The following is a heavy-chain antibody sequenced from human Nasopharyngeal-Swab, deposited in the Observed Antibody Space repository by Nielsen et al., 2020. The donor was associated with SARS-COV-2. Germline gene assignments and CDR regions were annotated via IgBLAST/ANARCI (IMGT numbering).Heavy chain of an antibody. J-gene: IGHJ4*02. CDR3: ARDPGFGYYYDSSGYYDY. V-gene: IGHV3-48*03. D-gene: IGHD3-22*01. CDR1: GFPFSSYE. CDR2: ISSSGSTI. Sequence: GESLKISCAASGFPFSSYEMNWVRQAPGKGLDWVSYISSSGSTIYYADSVKGRFTISRDNAKNSLYLQMNSLRAEDTAVYYCARDPGFGYYYDSSGYYDYWGQGTLVTVSS.